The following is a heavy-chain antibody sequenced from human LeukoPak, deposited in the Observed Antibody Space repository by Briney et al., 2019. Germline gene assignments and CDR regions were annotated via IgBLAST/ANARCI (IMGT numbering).Heavy chain of an antibody. CDR1: GYTFTGYY. CDR2: INPNSGGT. V-gene: IGHV1-2*02. D-gene: IGHD3-10*01. CDR3: ARDLGEYYYGSGSYCPGDY. Sequence: ASVKVSCKASGYTFTGYYMHWVRQAPGQGLEWMGWINPNSGGTNYAQKFQGRVTMTRDTSISTAYMELSRLRSDDTAVYYCARDLGEYYYGSGSYCPGDYWGQGTLVTVSS. J-gene: IGHJ4*02.